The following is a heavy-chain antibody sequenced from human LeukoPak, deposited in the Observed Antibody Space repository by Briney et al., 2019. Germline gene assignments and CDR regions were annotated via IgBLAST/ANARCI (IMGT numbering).Heavy chain of an antibody. CDR2: IYYTGST. J-gene: IGHJ4*02. V-gene: IGHV4-59*08. D-gene: IGHD6-19*01. Sequence: PSETLSLTCTVSGGSISSYYWSWIRQPPGKGLEWIGYIYYTGSTNYNPSLKSRVTISLDTSKNQSSLRLSSVTAADTAVYYCARVLGYSSGWQIDYWGQGTLVTVSS. CDR3: ARVLGYSSGWQIDY. CDR1: GGSISSYY.